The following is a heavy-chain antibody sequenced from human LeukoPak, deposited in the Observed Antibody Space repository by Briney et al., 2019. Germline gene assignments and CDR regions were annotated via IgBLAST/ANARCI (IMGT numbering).Heavy chain of an antibody. Sequence: GGSLRLSCTSSGFIFSSHWMNWARQAPGKGPEWVANIKYDGSEQYYVDSVKGRFSISRDNTKNLLYLQMNRLRVEDTAVYYCARDYGWSFANWGQGTLVTVSS. CDR1: GFIFSSHW. D-gene: IGHD3-10*01. V-gene: IGHV3-7*03. J-gene: IGHJ4*02. CDR2: IKYDGSEQ. CDR3: ARDYGWSFAN.